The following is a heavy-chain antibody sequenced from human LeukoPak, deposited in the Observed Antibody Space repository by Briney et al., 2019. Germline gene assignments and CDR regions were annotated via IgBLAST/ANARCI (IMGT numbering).Heavy chain of an antibody. CDR2: FTSNGGTT. CDR3: VKGSSYYYDSSGYRLDY. Sequence: GGSLRLSCSASGFSFRSFAMHWVRQAPGKGLDYVSPFTSNGGTTDYADSVKDRFTSSRENSKNTLYLQMSGLRAEDTAVYYCVKGSSYYYDSSGYRLDYWGRGTLVTVSS. V-gene: IGHV3-64D*06. CDR1: GFSFRSFA. D-gene: IGHD3-22*01. J-gene: IGHJ4*02.